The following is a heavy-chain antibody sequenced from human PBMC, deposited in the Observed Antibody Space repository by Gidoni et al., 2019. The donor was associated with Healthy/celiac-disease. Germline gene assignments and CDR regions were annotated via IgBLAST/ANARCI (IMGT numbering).Heavy chain of an antibody. J-gene: IGHJ6*03. CDR3: ARLLGSSSSTYYYYYYMDV. Sequence: VQLVPSGAKVKRPGASLKLYCTGSGDSFTSYWHGWVRERPGNGLAWMGIIYPGDSDTRYSQSFQGQVTISADKSISTAYLHWSSLKAADTAMYYCARLLGSSSSTYYYYYYMDVWGKGTTVTVSS. CDR1: GDSFTSYW. CDR2: IYPGDSDT. D-gene: IGHD6-6*01. V-gene: IGHV5-51*01.